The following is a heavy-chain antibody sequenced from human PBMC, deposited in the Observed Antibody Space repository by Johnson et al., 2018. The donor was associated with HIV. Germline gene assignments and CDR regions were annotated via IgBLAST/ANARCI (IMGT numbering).Heavy chain of an antibody. V-gene: IGHV3-30*02. Sequence: VQLVESGGGVVQPGGSLRLSCAASGFTFSNYGMHWVRQAPGKGLEWVAFIRYDGDITYYVDSVKGRFTSSSDNSKTTLYLHMNSLRVEDTALYFFATVWRNEGRHAFDVWGLGTMVTVSS. J-gene: IGHJ3*01. CDR1: GFTFSNYG. D-gene: IGHD1-1*01. CDR3: ATVWRNEGRHAFDV. CDR2: IRYDGDIT.